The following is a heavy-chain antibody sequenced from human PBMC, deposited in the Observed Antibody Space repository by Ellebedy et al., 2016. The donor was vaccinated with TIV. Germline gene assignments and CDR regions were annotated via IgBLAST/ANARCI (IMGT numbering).Heavy chain of an antibody. D-gene: IGHD2-2*01. CDR3: VRGSCSSTSCPDY. CDR2: ISSSSTNI. V-gene: IGHV3-21*01. CDR1: GFTFSSHS. J-gene: IGHJ4*02. Sequence: GESLKLSXAASGFTFSSHSMNWVRQSPGKELEWVSSISSSSTNIYYAASVEGRFTISRDNAENSLYLQMSSLRAEDTAVYYCVRGSCSSTSCPDYWGQGTLVTVSS.